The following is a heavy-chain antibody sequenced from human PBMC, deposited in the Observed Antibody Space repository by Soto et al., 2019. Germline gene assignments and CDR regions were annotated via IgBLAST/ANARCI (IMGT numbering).Heavy chain of an antibody. Sequence: QVQLVQSGAEVKKPGSSVKVSCKASGGTFSSYTISWVRQAPGQGLEWMGRIIPILGIANYAQKFQGRVTITADKSTSTAYMELSRLRSEDTAVYYCARQPGIAAAGPYYYGMDVWGQGTTVTVSS. CDR1: GGTFSSYT. D-gene: IGHD6-13*01. CDR3: ARQPGIAAAGPYYYGMDV. CDR2: IIPILGIA. J-gene: IGHJ6*02. V-gene: IGHV1-69*02.